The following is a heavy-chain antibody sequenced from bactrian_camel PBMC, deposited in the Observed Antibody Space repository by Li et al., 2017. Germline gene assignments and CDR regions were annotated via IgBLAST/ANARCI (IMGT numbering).Heavy chain of an antibody. CDR1: GYSGTAYC. V-gene: IGHV3S42*01. J-gene: IGHJ4*01. Sequence: QLVESGGGSVEAGGSLRLSCAASGYSGTAYCMGWFRQAPGKEREGVAAIRTGDGSTTYVDSVKGRFTISRDSAKNTLYLQMNSLKPEDTAMYYCGAAHGAGGDCYSWEGRHTYYGQGTQVTVS. D-gene: IGHD4*01. CDR2: IRTGDGST.